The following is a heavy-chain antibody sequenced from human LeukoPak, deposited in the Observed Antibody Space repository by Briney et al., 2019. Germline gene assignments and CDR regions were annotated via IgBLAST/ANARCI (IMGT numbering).Heavy chain of an antibody. Sequence: PGGSLTLSWAASGFTFSSYWMSWVRQTPGEVLEWVAIILQEGSEKLYVAFVRGRFTSSRDNAKNSVYLQMNGLRAEDTAVYYCARAGAYSSSSPSGLWGQGTLVTVSS. CDR1: GFTFSSYW. D-gene: IGHD6-6*01. CDR3: ARAGAYSSSSPSGL. CDR2: ILQEGSEK. J-gene: IGHJ4*02. V-gene: IGHV3-7*01.